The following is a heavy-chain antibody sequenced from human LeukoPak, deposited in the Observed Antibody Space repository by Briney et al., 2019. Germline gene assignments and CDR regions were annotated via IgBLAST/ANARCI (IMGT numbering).Heavy chain of an antibody. CDR2: IYYSGST. CDR1: GGSISSYY. CDR3: AWSFYYDSSVPPGY. J-gene: IGHJ4*02. D-gene: IGHD3-22*01. V-gene: IGHV4-59*08. Sequence: SETLSLTCTVSGGSISSYYWSWIRQPPGKELEWIGYIYYSGSTNYNPSLKSRVTISVDTSKNQFSLKLSSVTAADTAVYYCAWSFYYDSSVPPGYWGQGTLVTVSS.